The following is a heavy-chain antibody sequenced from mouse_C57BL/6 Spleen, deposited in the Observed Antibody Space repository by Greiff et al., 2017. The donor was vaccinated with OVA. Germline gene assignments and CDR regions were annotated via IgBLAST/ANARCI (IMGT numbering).Heavy chain of an antibody. CDR1: GYTFTGYW. CDR2: IDPSDSST. J-gene: IGHJ2*01. D-gene: IGHD2-3*01. Sequence: QVQLQQSGAELVMPGASVKLSCKASGYTFTGYWMHWVKQSPGQGLEWIGEIDPSDSSTNYNQKFKGKATLTVDQSSSTAYMQLSSLTSEDSAVYYCARIYDGYYVDYWGQGTTRTVSS. CDR3: ARIYDGYYVDY. V-gene: IGHV1-69*01.